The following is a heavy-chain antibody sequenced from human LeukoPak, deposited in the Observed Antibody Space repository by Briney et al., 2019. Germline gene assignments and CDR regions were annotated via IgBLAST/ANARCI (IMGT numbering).Heavy chain of an antibody. Sequence: SETLSLTCAVSGGSISSGGYSWSWIRQPPGKGLEWIGYIYHSGSTYYNPSLKSRVTISVDRSKNQFSLKLSSVTAADTAVYYCVTYYFDSSGPKKNYWGQGTLVTVSS. D-gene: IGHD3-22*01. CDR2: IYHSGST. V-gene: IGHV4-30-2*01. CDR1: GGSISSGGYS. CDR3: VTYYFDSSGPKKNY. J-gene: IGHJ4*02.